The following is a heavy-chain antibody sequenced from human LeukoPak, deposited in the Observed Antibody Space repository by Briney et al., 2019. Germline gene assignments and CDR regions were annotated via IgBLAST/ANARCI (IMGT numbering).Heavy chain of an antibody. CDR3: AKTTAGHSSGRYPGWPVDY. D-gene: IGHD6-19*01. CDR1: GFTFGSYA. V-gene: IGHV3-23*01. J-gene: IGHJ4*02. CDR2: ISGSGGST. Sequence: PGGSLRLSCAASGFTFGSYAMYWVRQAPGKGLEWVSGISGSGGSTFYADSVKGRFTISRDNSEDTVYLHMYSLRADDTAAYYCAKTTAGHSSGRYPGWPVDYWGQGTLVTVSS.